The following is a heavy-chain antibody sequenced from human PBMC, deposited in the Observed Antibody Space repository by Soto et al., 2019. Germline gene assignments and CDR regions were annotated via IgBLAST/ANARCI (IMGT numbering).Heavy chain of an antibody. V-gene: IGHV1-69*13. CDR2: IIPIFGTA. D-gene: IGHD5-18*01. CDR3: ASEGYSYGQRYFDY. CDR1: GGTFSSYA. J-gene: IGHJ4*02. Sequence: SVKVSCKASGGTFSSYAISWVRQAPGQGLEWVGGIIPIFGTANYAQKFQGRVTITADESTSTAYMELSSLRSEDTAVYYCASEGYSYGQRYFDYWGQGTLVTVSS.